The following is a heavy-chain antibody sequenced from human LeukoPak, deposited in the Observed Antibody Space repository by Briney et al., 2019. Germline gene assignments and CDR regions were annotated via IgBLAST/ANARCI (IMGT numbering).Heavy chain of an antibody. CDR1: GGSISSYY. V-gene: IGHV4-59*01. CDR3: ARDTSQLGIDP. CDR2: IYSSGSANYNPT. D-gene: IGHD3-16*01. J-gene: IGHJ5*02. Sequence: SETLSLTCTVSGGSISSYYWSWIRQPPGKGLEWIGNIYSSGSANYNPTNYNPSLKSRVTISVDTSKNQFSLKLSSVTAADTAVYYCARDTSQLGIDPWGQGTLVTVSS.